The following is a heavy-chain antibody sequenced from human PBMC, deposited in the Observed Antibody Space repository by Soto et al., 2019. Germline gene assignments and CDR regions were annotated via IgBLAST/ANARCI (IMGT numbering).Heavy chain of an antibody. Sequence: QVQLVESGGGVVQPGRSLRLSCAASGFTFSSYGMHWVRQAPGKGLEWVAVIWYDGSNKYYADSVKGRFTISRDNSKNTLYLQMNSLRAEDTAVYYCARGAEVPNYYYYYGMDVWGQGTTVTVSS. CDR2: IWYDGSNK. J-gene: IGHJ6*02. CDR3: ARGAEVPNYYYYYGMDV. CDR1: GFTFSSYG. V-gene: IGHV3-33*01.